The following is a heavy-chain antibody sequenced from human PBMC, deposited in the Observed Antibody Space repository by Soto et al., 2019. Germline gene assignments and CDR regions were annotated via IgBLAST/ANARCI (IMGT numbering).Heavy chain of an antibody. D-gene: IGHD3-9*01. CDR2: IYYSGST. CDR3: ARARYFALHDY. V-gene: IGHV4-31*03. CDR1: GGSISSGGYY. J-gene: IGHJ4*02. Sequence: QVQLQESGPGLVKPSQTLSLTCTVSGGSISSGGYYWSWIRQHPGKGLEWIGYIYYSGSTYYNPSLTSRVTISVDTSKNQSALKLSSVTAADTAVYYCARARYFALHDYWGQGTLVTVSS.